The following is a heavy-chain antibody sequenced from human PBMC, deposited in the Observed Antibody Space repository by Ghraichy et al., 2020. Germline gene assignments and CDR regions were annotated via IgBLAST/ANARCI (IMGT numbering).Heavy chain of an antibody. D-gene: IGHD1-14*01. J-gene: IGHJ5*02. CDR1: GGSISSYSDY. Sequence: ETLSLTCTVSGGSISSYSDYWGWLRQPPGKGPEWIGSIYNSVSTHYNPSLKSRVTISIDTSKDQFSLRLTSVTAADTAIYYWARNKTGDLSGWFDPWGQGSLVIVSS. CDR3: ARNKTGDLSGWFDP. CDR2: IYNSVST. V-gene: IGHV4-39*01.